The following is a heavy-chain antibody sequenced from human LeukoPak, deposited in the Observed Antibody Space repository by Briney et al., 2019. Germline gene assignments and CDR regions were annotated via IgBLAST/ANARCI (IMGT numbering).Heavy chain of an antibody. V-gene: IGHV1-18*01. CDR1: GYTFTSYG. J-gene: IGHJ4*02. CDR2: ISAYNGNT. Sequence: GASVKVSCKASGYTFTSYGISWVRQAPGQGLEWMGWISAYNGNTNYAQKLQGRVTMTTDTSTSTAYMELRSLRSDDTAVYYCARDLMLVELLLPFDYWGQGTLVTVSS. D-gene: IGHD1-26*01. CDR3: ARDLMLVELLLPFDY.